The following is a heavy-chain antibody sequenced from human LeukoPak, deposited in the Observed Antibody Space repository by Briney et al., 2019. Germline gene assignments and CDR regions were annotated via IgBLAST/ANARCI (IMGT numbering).Heavy chain of an antibody. D-gene: IGHD2/OR15-2a*01. CDR2: INPSGGST. CDR3: ARDEYPYGGRTHPYFFDC. Sequence: VASVKVSCKASGYTFTNYYIHWVRQAPGQGLEWMGIINPSGGSTSYAQKFQGRVTMTRDMSTSTVYMELSSLRSEDTAVYYCARDEYPYGGRTHPYFFDCWGQGTLVTVSS. V-gene: IGHV1-46*01. J-gene: IGHJ4*02. CDR1: GYTFTNYY.